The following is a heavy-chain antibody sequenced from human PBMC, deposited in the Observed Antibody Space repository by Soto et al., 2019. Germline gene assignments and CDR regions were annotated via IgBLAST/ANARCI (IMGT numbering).Heavy chain of an antibody. Sequence: EVQLLESGGGLVQPGGSLRLSCAASGFPFSTYAMTWVRQAPGKGLEWVSAIGGSGGSTYYADSVKGRFTISRDNSNNTLYLQMVSLRAEDTAVYYCAKDPYDSSGYYHDSWGQGTLVTVAS. CDR3: AKDPYDSSGYYHDS. CDR1: GFPFSTYA. V-gene: IGHV3-23*01. D-gene: IGHD3-22*01. J-gene: IGHJ4*02. CDR2: IGGSGGST.